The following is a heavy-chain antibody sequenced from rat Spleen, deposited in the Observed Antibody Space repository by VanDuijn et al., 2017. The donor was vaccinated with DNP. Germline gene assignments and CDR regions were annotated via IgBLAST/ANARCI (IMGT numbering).Heavy chain of an antibody. D-gene: IGHD5-1*01. Sequence: EVQLVESGGGLVQPGRSLKLSCAASGFTFSDYNMAWVRQAPKKGLELVASISYEGSSSYCGDSVKGRFTISRDDAESILYLQMNSLRSEDTAIYYCTTLTGRDYWGQGVMVTVSS. CDR2: ISYEGSSS. J-gene: IGHJ2*01. CDR1: GFTFSDYN. V-gene: IGHV5-22*01. CDR3: TTLTGRDY.